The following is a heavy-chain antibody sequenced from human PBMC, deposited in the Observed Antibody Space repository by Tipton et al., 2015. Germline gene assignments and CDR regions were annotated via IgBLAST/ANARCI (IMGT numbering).Heavy chain of an antibody. Sequence: RSLRLSCAASGFTFSSYEMNWVRQAPGKGLEWVAIISYDGNHKYYADSVKGRFTISRDNSENTLYLLMDSLATGDTAVYYCARDGEDAVEARALRYYYYYGMDVWGQGTTVTVSS. D-gene: IGHD6-6*01. CDR3: ARDGEDAVEARALRYYYYYGMDV. J-gene: IGHJ6*02. CDR2: ISYDGNHK. V-gene: IGHV3-30*01. CDR1: GFTFSSYE.